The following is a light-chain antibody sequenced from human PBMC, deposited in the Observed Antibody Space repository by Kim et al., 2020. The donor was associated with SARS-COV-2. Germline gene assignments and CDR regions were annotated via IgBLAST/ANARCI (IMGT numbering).Light chain of an antibody. CDR3: QSFDSSLTGWV. Sequence: RVTISCTGISSNIGAGYDVHWYQQAAGTAPKLLIHGNLNRPSGVPDRFSGSKSGTSASLAITGLQAEDEADYYCQSFDSSLTGWVFGGGTQLTVL. J-gene: IGLJ3*02. V-gene: IGLV1-40*01. CDR2: GNL. CDR1: SSNIGAGYD.